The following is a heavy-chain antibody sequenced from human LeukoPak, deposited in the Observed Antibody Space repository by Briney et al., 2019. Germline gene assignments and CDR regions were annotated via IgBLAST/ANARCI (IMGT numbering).Heavy chain of an antibody. D-gene: IGHD3-9*01. V-gene: IGHV4-61*02. CDR3: ARENYDLLTGYD. CDR1: GDSISSGRYY. CDR2: IYTSVNT. J-gene: IGHJ4*02. Sequence: SETLSLTCTVSGDSISSGRYYWTWIRQPAGKGLEWIGRIYTSVNTNYNPSLKSRVTISLDTSKNQFSLKLSSVTAADTAVYYCARENYDLLTGYDWGQGTLVTVSS.